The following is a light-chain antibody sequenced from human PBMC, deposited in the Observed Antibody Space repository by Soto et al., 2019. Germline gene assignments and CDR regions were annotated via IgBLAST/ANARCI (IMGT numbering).Light chain of an antibody. Sequence: QSSLTQPASVSGSAGQSITISCTGTTSDVGGYNYVSWYQQLPGKVPKLMIYEVTNRPSGVSTRFSGSKSGNTASLTISGLQAEDEAAYYCFSYTTSSAPYVFGTGTKVTVL. V-gene: IGLV2-14*01. CDR3: FSYTTSSAPYV. J-gene: IGLJ1*01. CDR1: TSDVGGYNY. CDR2: EVT.